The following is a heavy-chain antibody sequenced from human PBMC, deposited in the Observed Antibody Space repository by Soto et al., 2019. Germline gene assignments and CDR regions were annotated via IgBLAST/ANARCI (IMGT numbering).Heavy chain of an antibody. CDR2: INSDGSST. CDR3: ARDGPETDYYDSSGPQGFDY. CDR1: GFTFSSYW. Sequence: GGSLRLSCAASGFTFSSYWMHWVRQAPGKGLVWVSRINSDGSSTSYADSVKGRFTISRDNAKNTLYLQMNSLRAEDTAVYYCARDGPETDYYDSSGPQGFDYWGQGTLVTVSS. V-gene: IGHV3-74*01. D-gene: IGHD3-22*01. J-gene: IGHJ4*02.